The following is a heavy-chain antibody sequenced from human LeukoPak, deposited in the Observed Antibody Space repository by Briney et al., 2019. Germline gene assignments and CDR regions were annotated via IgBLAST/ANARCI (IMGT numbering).Heavy chain of an antibody. CDR2: MNPNSGNT. J-gene: IGHJ4*02. CDR1: GYTFTSFD. Sequence: ASVKVSYKTSGYTFTSFDINWVRQATGQGLEWMGWMNPNSGNTACAQKFQGRLIMTRDTSTGTAYMELSSLRSEDTAVYYCARESGFYGSGSRYWGQGTLVTVSS. D-gene: IGHD3-10*01. V-gene: IGHV1-8*01. CDR3: ARESGFYGSGSRY.